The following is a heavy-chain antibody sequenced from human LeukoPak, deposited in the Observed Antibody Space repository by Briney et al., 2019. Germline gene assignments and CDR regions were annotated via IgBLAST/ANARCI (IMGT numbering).Heavy chain of an antibody. CDR2: IYYSGST. CDR3: AREITMVRGVPDY. CDR1: GGSISSGGYY. Sequence: SETLSLTCTVSGGSISSGGYYWSWIRQHPGKGLEWIGYIYYSGSTYYNPSLKSRVTISVDTSKNQFSLKLSSVTAADTAVYYCAREITMVRGVPDYWGQGTLVTVSS. J-gene: IGHJ4*02. D-gene: IGHD3-10*01. V-gene: IGHV4-31*03.